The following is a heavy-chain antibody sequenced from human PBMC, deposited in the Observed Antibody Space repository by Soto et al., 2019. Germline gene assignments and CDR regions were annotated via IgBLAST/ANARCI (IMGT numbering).Heavy chain of an antibody. D-gene: IGHD6-19*01. V-gene: IGHV4-4*02. J-gene: IGHJ5*02. CDR2: IHSYGST. CDR1: GGSVSSDRW. CDR3: AGHGLAGYGAFAP. Sequence: QVQLQESGPGLVKPSGTLSLTYAVSGGSVSSDRWWTWVRQAPGKGLEWIGEIHSYGSTNYNPSLKSRVTIFVDKFKNQFSVTLTSVTAADTAVYFCAGHGLAGYGAFAPWGQGTLVTVSS.